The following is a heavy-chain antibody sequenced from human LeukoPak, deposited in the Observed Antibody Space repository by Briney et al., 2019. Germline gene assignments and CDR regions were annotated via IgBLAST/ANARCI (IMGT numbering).Heavy chain of an antibody. D-gene: IGHD4/OR15-4a*01. CDR2: ITSDGSTT. V-gene: IGHV3-74*01. J-gene: IGHJ4*02. CDR3: ATPFDHDAIDI. CDR1: GFAFSTYW. Sequence: PGGSLRLSCAASGFAFSTYWMHWFRQAPGKGLVWVSRITSDGSTTTYADSVKGRFTISRDNAKNTLFLQMNSLRVEDTAVYYCATPFDHDAIDIWGQGTLVTVSS.